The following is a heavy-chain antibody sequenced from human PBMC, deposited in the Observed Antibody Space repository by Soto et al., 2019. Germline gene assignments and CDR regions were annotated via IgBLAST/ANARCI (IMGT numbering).Heavy chain of an antibody. CDR1: GFTFDDYA. J-gene: IGHJ3*02. D-gene: IGHD3-10*01. V-gene: IGHV3-9*01. CDR2: ISWNSGSI. Sequence: GGSLRLSCAASGFTFDDYAMHWVRQATGKGLEWVSGISWNSGSIGYADSVKGRFTISRDNAKNSLYLQMNSLRAEDTALYYCAKVSEGSGSYYDDDAFDIWGLGTMVTVSS. CDR3: AKVSEGSGSYYDDDAFDI.